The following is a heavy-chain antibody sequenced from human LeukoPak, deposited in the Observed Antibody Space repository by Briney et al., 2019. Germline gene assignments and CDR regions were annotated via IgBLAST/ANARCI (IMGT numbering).Heavy chain of an antibody. V-gene: IGHV4-39*01. J-gene: IGHJ5*02. D-gene: IGHD4-17*01. CDR1: GDSFRSSGYY. Sequence: PSETLSLTCTVSGDSFRSSGYYWGWIRQPPGKGLEWIGTIHNSGNTYYNPSLKSRVATFGDTSKNQFSLNLSSVTAADTAMYYCARTSTVTTRWFDRWGQGTLATVSS. CDR3: ARTSTVTTRWFDR. CDR2: IHNSGNT.